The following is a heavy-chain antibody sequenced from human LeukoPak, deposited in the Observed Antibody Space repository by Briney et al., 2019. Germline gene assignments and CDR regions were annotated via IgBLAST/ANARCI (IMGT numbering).Heavy chain of an antibody. Sequence: GGSLRLSCAASGFTVSSNYMSWVRQAPGEGLEWVSVIYSGGSTYYADSVKGRFTISRDNSKNTLFLRMNSLRADDTAVFYCAKEIIGYSGMDVWGQGTTVTVSS. J-gene: IGHJ6*02. D-gene: IGHD3-10*01. CDR3: AKEIIGYSGMDV. CDR1: GFTVSSNY. CDR2: IYSGGST. V-gene: IGHV3-53*01.